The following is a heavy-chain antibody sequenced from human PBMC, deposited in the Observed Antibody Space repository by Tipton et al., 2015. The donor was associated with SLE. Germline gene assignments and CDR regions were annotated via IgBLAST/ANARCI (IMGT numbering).Heavy chain of an antibody. Sequence: TLSLTCTVSGASISTHYWSWIRRPPGKGLEWIGYISYTGNTNFNPSLKSRVTMSVATSKNQFSLRLTSVTAADTAMYYCARGRDYYDYATDVWGQGTTVTVSS. CDR2: ISYTGNT. V-gene: IGHV4-59*11. CDR3: ARGRDYYDYATDV. D-gene: IGHD3-16*01. CDR1: GASISTHY. J-gene: IGHJ6*02.